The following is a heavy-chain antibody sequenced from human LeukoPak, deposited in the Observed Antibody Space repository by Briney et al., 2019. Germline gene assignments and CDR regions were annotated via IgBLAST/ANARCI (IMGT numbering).Heavy chain of an antibody. J-gene: IGHJ4*02. CDR2: IIPILGIA. D-gene: IGHD5-24*01. CDR1: GYTFTSYY. Sequence: RASVKVSCKASGYTFTSYYMHWVRQAPGQGLEWMGRIIPILGIANYAQKFQGRVTITADESTSTAYMELSSLRSEDTAVYYCARDNPGGYNYYWGQGTLVTVSS. V-gene: IGHV1-69*04. CDR3: ARDNPGGYNYY.